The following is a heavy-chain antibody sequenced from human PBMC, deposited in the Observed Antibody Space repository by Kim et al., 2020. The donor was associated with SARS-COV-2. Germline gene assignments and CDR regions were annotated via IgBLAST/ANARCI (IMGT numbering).Heavy chain of an antibody. CDR2: IKQDGSEK. J-gene: IGHJ2*01. CDR3: ARLDTAMVFWYFDL. Sequence: GGSLRLSCAASGFTFSSYWMSWVRQAPGKGLEWVANIKQDGSEKYYVDSVKGRFTISRDNAKNSLYLQMNSLRAEDTAVYYCARLDTAMVFWYFDLWGRGTLVTVSS. CDR1: GFTFSSYW. V-gene: IGHV3-7*01. D-gene: IGHD5-18*01.